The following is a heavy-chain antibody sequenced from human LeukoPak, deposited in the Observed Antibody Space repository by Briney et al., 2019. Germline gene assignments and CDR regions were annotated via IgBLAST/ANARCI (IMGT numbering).Heavy chain of an antibody. CDR1: GGSISSYY. CDR3: ARDYYDSSGGKNWFDP. J-gene: IGHJ5*02. CDR2: IYYSGST. D-gene: IGHD3-22*01. V-gene: IGHV4-59*01. Sequence: SETLSLTCTVSGGSISSYYWSWIRQPPGKGLEWIGYIYYSGSTNYNPSLKSRVTISVDTSKNQFSLKLSSVTAADTAVYYCARDYYDSSGGKNWFDPWGQGTLVTVSS.